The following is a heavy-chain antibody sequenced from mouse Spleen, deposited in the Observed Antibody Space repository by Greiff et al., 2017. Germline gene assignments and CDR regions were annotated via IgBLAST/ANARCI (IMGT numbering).Heavy chain of an antibody. D-gene: IGHD2-1*01. J-gene: IGHJ3*01. Sequence: DVKLVESGGGLVKPGGSLKLSCAASGSTFSSYTMSWVSQTPEKRREWVATISSGGGYTNYQDSVKGRFTISRDNAKNTLYLQMSSLKSEDTAMYYCTREDGNFSFAYWGQGTLVTVSA. CDR2: ISSGGGYT. CDR1: GSTFSSYT. V-gene: IGHV5-6-4*01. CDR3: TREDGNFSFAY.